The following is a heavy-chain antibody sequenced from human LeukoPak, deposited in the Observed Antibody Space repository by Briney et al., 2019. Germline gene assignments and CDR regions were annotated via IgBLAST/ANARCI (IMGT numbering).Heavy chain of an antibody. CDR2: IYYSGST. CDR3: ARVKRGLVYGSGSYDY. V-gene: IGHV4-30-4*01. D-gene: IGHD3-10*01. J-gene: IGHJ4*02. CDR1: SGATSTSHWL. Sequence: SETLSLTCTVSSGATSTSHWLSWIRQPPGKGLEWIGYIYYSGSTYYNPSLKSRVTISVDTSKNQFSLKLSSVTAADTAVYYCARVKRGLVYGSGSYDYWGQGTLVTVSS.